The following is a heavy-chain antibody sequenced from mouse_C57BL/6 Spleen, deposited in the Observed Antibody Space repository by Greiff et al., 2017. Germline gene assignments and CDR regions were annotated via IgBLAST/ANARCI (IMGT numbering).Heavy chain of an antibody. V-gene: IGHV5-16*01. CDR3: ARVVLPGAMDY. J-gene: IGHJ4*01. CDR1: GFTFSDYY. Sequence: DVHLVESEGGLVQPGSSMKLSCTASGFTFSDYYMAWVRQVPEKGLEWVANINYDGSSTYYLDSLKSRFIISRDNAKNILYLQMSSLKSEDTATYYCARVVLPGAMDYWGQGTSVTVSS. D-gene: IGHD2-2*01. CDR2: INYDGSST.